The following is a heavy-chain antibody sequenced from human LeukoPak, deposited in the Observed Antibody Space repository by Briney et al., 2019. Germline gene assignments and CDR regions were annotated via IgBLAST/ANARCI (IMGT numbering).Heavy chain of an antibody. J-gene: IGHJ4*02. V-gene: IGHV3-21*01. CDR1: GFTFGSYS. CDR3: AVYSGSSRPFGY. Sequence: GGSLRLSCAASGFTFGSYSMNWVRQAPGKGLGWVSSISSSSSYIYYADSVKGRFTISRDNAKNSLYLQMNSVRAEDTAVYYCAVYSGSSRPFGYWGQGTLVTVSS. D-gene: IGHD1-26*01. CDR2: ISSSSSYI.